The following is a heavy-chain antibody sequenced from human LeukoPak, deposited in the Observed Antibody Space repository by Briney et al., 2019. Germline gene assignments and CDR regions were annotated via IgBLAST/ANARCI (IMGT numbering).Heavy chain of an antibody. CDR2: INHSGST. Sequence: SGTLSLTCAVYGGSFSGYYWSWIRQPPGKGLEWIGEINHSGSTNYNPSLKSRVTISVDTSKNQFSLKLSSVTAADTAVYYCARCWYSTYYFDYWGQGTLVTVSS. D-gene: IGHD6-13*01. V-gene: IGHV4-34*01. CDR1: GGSFSGYY. J-gene: IGHJ4*02. CDR3: ARCWYSTYYFDY.